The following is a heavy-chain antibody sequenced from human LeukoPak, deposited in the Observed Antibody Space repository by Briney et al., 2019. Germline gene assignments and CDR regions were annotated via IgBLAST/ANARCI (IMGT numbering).Heavy chain of an antibody. V-gene: IGHV3-64*01. CDR1: EFTVSGNY. J-gene: IGHJ6*02. CDR3: PRAGPCGGACYSYYSYGLEV. CDR2: ISRNGGST. Sequence: PGGSVRLSSSASEFTVSGNYMSWVRQAPGNGLEYGSAISRNGGSTYYANSVKGRLTISTDNSKHTTYLQMGSLRAEDMGVYSCPRAGPCGGACYSYYSYGLEVWGQGNTVTVSS. D-gene: IGHD2-21*02.